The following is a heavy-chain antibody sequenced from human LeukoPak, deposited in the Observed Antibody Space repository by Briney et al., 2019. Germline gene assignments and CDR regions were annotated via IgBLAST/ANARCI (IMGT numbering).Heavy chain of an antibody. CDR1: GFTFSSYG. CDR3: AKDMYYYDSSTTPGY. CDR2: IWYDGSNK. V-gene: IGHV3-33*06. Sequence: GGSLRLSCAASGFTFSSYGMHWVRQAPGKGLEWVAVIWYDGSNKYYADSVKGRSTISRDNSKNTLYLQMNSLRAEDTAVYYCAKDMYYYDSSTTPGYWGQGTLVTVSS. J-gene: IGHJ4*02. D-gene: IGHD3-22*01.